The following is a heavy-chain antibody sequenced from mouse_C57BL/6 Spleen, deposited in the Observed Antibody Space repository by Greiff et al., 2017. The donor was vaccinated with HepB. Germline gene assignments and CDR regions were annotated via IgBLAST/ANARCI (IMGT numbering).Heavy chain of an antibody. Sequence: QVQLQQPGAELVKPGASVKLSCKASGYTFTSYWMHWVKQRPGQGLEWIGMIHPNSGSTNYNEKFKSKATLTVDKSSSTAYMQLSSLTSEDSAVYYCARSASITTVVAREYFDVWGTGTTVTVSS. J-gene: IGHJ1*03. D-gene: IGHD1-1*01. CDR2: IHPNSGST. V-gene: IGHV1-64*01. CDR3: ARSASITTVVAREYFDV. CDR1: GYTFTSYW.